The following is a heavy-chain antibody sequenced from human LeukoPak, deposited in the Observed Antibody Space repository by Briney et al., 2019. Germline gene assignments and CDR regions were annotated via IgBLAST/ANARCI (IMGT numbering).Heavy chain of an antibody. D-gene: IGHD6-19*01. CDR2: IRKSSSYI. Sequence: PGGSLRLSCAASGFTFSSYSMNWVRQAPGKGLEWVSFIRKSSSYIYYADSVKGRFTISRDNAKNSLYLQMNSLRAEDTAVYYCARPGVAVAGEFFDYWGQGTLVTVSS. V-gene: IGHV3-21*01. J-gene: IGHJ4*02. CDR3: ARPGVAVAGEFFDY. CDR1: GFTFSSYS.